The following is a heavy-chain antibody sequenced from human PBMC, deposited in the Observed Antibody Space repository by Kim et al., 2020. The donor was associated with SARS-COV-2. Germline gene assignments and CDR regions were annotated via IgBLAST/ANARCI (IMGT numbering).Heavy chain of an antibody. D-gene: IGHD3-10*01. J-gene: IGHJ4*02. V-gene: IGHV4-34*01. CDR3: ARGVPVGIRGVNFTDY. Sequence: SLKSRVTISVDTSKNQFSLKLSSVTAADTAVYYCARGVPVGIRGVNFTDYWGQGTLVTVSS.